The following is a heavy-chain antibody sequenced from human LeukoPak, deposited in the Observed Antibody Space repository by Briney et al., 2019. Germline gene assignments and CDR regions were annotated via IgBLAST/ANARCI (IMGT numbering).Heavy chain of an antibody. CDR1: GDTISSYY. V-gene: IGHV4-4*09. CDR2: IYTSGGT. CDR3: ARLTRLSTSPDRYYLDY. J-gene: IGHJ4*02. D-gene: IGHD6-6*01. Sequence: SETLTLTCTVSGDTISSYYWSWIRQPPGKGLEWIGYIYTSGGTNYIPSLKGRVTISIDTSKNQFSLKLSSVSAADSAVYYCARLTRLSTSPDRYYLDYWGQGTLVTVSS.